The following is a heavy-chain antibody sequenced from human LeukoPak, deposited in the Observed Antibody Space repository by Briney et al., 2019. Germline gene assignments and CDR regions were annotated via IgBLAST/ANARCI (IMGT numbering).Heavy chain of an antibody. J-gene: IGHJ4*02. D-gene: IGHD5-18*01. CDR2: IRNDGSDK. CDR3: ARATWIQLWLIDY. Sequence: QPGGSLRLSCASSGFTFSSYGMYWVRQAPDKGLEWVAFIRNDGSDKYYTGPVKGRSTISRDNSKNKLYLQMNSLRAEETAVYYCARATWIQLWLIDYWGQGTLVIVSS. CDR1: GFTFSSYG. V-gene: IGHV3-30*02.